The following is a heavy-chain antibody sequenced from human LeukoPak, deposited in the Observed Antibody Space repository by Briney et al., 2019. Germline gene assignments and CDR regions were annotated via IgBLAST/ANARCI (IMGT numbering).Heavy chain of an antibody. CDR2: ISYDGSNK. CDR3: AKEPGSYSHEGDY. V-gene: IGHV3-30*18. D-gene: IGHD3-10*01. CDR1: GFTSSSYG. J-gene: IGHJ4*02. Sequence: GGSLRLSCAASGFTSSSYGMHWVRQAPGKGLEWVAVISYDGSNKYYADSVKGRFTISRDNSKNTLYLQMNSLRAEDTAVYYCAKEPGSYSHEGDYWGQGTLVTVSS.